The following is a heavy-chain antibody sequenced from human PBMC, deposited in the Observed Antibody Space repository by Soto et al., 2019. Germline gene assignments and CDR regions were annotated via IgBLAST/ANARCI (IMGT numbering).Heavy chain of an antibody. D-gene: IGHD2-2*03. CDR3: ATEPGYCSSTSCYVPFGYYYYGMDV. CDR1: GGTFSSYT. CDR2: IIPILGIA. V-gene: IGHV1-69*02. Sequence: SVKVSCKASGGTFSSYTISWVRQAPGQGLEWMGRIIPILGIANYAQKFQGRVTITADKSTSTAYMELSSLRSEDTAVYYCATEPGYCSSTSCYVPFGYYYYGMDVWGQGTTVTVSS. J-gene: IGHJ6*02.